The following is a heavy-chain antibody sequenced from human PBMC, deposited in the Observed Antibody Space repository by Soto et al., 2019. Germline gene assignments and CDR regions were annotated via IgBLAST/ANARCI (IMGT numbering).Heavy chain of an antibody. J-gene: IGHJ5*02. CDR3: ARVWGSYRAPSGGAGFDP. Sequence: QVQLVQSGAELKKPGASVKVSCAASGYTFTSNSITWVRQAPGQGLEWMGWISAYNGETSYAEKFQGRLTMTTDTSTSTAYMELRSLTSDDPAVYYCARVWGSYRAPSGGAGFDPWGQGTLVTVSS. V-gene: IGHV1-18*04. CDR1: GYTFTSNS. D-gene: IGHD3-16*02. CDR2: ISAYNGET.